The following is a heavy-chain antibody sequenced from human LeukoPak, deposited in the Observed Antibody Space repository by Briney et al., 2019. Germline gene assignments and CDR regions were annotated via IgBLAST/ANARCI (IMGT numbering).Heavy chain of an antibody. CDR3: ARSGGVAFDI. Sequence: SETLSLTCTVSGGSISSYYWSWIRQPPGKGLEWIGYIYYSGSTNYNPSLKSRVTTSVDTSKNQFSLKLSSVTAADTAVYYCARSGGVAFDIWGQGTMVTVSS. CDR2: IYYSGST. J-gene: IGHJ3*02. D-gene: IGHD2-15*01. V-gene: IGHV4-59*01. CDR1: GGSISSYY.